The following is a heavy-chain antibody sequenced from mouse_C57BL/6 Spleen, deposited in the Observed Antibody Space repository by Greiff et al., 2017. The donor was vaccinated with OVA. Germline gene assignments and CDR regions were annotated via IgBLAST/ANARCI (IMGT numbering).Heavy chain of an antibody. V-gene: IGHV1-66*01. D-gene: IGHD2-3*01. Sequence: QVQLKQSGPELVKPGASVKISCKASGYSFTSYYIHWVKQRPGQGLEWIGWIYPGSGNTKHNEKFKGKATLTADTSSSTAYMQLSSLTSEDSAVYYCAREDGYSYYFDYWGQGTTLTVSS. CDR3: AREDGYSYYFDY. J-gene: IGHJ2*01. CDR1: GYSFTSYY. CDR2: IYPGSGNT.